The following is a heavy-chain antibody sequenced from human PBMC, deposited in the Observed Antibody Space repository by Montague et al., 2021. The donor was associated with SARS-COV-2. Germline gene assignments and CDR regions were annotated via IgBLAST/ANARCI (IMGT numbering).Heavy chain of an antibody. Sequence: SETLSLTCIVSGSSVRSNTWSWFRLPPGKPLEWFGYIYYTGETTXNPSHKSRVTISVDTSRSQFSLRLTSVTAADTAVYFCSRFCCGYVDKWSHGTLVTVSS. V-gene: IGHV4-59*02. J-gene: IGHJ4*01. CDR2: IYYTGET. CDR3: SRFCCGYVDK. CDR1: GSSVRSNT. D-gene: IGHD3-3*01.